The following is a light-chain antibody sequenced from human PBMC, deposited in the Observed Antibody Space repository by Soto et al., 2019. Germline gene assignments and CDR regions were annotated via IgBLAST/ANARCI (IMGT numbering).Light chain of an antibody. J-gene: IGKJ2*01. V-gene: IGKV3-20*01. CDR2: GAS. Sequence: EIVLTQSPGTLSLSPGERATLSCRASQSVSSSYLAWYQQKPGQAPRLLIYGASSRATGIPDRFSGSGSGTDFTLTISRLEPEEFAVYYCQQYPGYTFGQGTKLEFK. CDR1: QSVSSSY. CDR3: QQYPGYT.